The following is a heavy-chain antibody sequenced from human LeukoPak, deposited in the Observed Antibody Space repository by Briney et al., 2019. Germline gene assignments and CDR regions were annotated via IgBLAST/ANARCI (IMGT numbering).Heavy chain of an antibody. CDR2: IYYSGSN. J-gene: IGHJ5*02. CDR3: AREGDKYANWFDT. D-gene: IGHD2-8*01. CDR1: GGSISSYY. Sequence: PSETLSLTCTVPGGSISSYYWSWIRQPPGKGLEWVGYIYYSGSNNYNPCLKSRVTISLDTSKNQFSLNLSSVTAADTAVYYCAREGDKYANWFDTWGQGTLVTVSS. V-gene: IGHV4-59*01.